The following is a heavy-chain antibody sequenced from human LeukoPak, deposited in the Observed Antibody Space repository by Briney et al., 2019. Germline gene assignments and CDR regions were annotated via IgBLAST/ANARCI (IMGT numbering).Heavy chain of an antibody. J-gene: IGHJ4*02. CDR1: GFTFDDYA. D-gene: IGHD3-10*01. CDR3: AKEFGGYYDY. CDR2: ISWDGGST. Sequence: TGGPLRLSCAASGFTFDDYAMHWVRQAPGKGLEWVSLISWDGGSTYYADSVKGRFTISRDNSKNSLYLQMNSLRAEDTALYYCAKEFGGYYDYWGQGTLVTVSS. V-gene: IGHV3-43D*03.